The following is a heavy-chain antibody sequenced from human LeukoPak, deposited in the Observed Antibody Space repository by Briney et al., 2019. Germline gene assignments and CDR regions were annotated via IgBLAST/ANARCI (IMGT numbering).Heavy chain of an antibody. J-gene: IGHJ4*02. CDR2: INQGGGET. Sequence: PGGSLRLSCTASGFTFSSFYMSWVRQAPGKGLEWVANINQGGGETNYVDSVKGRFTISRDNARKSLYLQMNSLRAEDTAVYYCAREGWYSSSWYSSGAQLLYWGQGTLVTVSS. V-gene: IGHV3-7*01. D-gene: IGHD6-13*01. CDR1: GFTFSSFY. CDR3: AREGWYSSSWYSSGAQLLY.